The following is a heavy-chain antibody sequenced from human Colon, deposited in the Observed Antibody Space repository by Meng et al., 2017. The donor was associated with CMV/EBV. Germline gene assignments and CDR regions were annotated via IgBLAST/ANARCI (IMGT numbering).Heavy chain of an antibody. CDR2: IRNDGTTM. D-gene: IGHD5-12*01. CDR3: ARDRSRVVNRIYWFDY. J-gene: IGHJ4*02. CDR1: GFLFSNYG. V-gene: IGHV3-30*02. Sequence: GSLRLSCAASGFLFSNYGMHWVRQAPGKGLEWVAFIRNDGTTMYYIDSVKGRFTISRDNSKNTLDLQISSLRTEDSAVYYCARDRSRVVNRIYWFDYWGQGILVTVSS.